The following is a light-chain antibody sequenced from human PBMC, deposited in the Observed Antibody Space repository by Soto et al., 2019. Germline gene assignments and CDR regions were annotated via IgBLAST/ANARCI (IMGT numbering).Light chain of an antibody. CDR2: RAS. CDR3: QQYDNLPYT. Sequence: DIPMTQSPSSLSASVGDRVTITCQATQDISDYLNWFQQKPGKAPNLLIYRASNLQTGVPSRFSGSGSGTDFTFTISSLQPEDIATYYCQQYDNLPYTYGQGTKLEIK. J-gene: IGKJ2*01. V-gene: IGKV1-33*01. CDR1: QDISDY.